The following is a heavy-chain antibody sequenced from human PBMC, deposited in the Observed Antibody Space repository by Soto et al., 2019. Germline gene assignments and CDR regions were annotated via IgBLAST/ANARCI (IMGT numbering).Heavy chain of an antibody. D-gene: IGHD2-15*01. CDR3: ARALGVVTDDY. CDR2: INAGNGNT. V-gene: IGHV1-3*01. J-gene: IGHJ4*02. CDR1: GYTFTSYA. Sequence: QVQLVQSGAEVKKPGASVKVSCKASGYTFTSYAMHWVRQAPGQRLEWMGWINAGNGNTKYSQKFQGRVTITRNTSASTAYMELSSLRSEDTAVYYCARALGVVTDDYWGQGTLVTVSS.